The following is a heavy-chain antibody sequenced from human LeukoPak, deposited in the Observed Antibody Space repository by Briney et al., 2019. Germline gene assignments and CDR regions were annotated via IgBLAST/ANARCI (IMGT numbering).Heavy chain of an antibody. CDR2: IYYSGST. CDR3: ARGPPAKPGTGYYYGMDV. J-gene: IGHJ6*02. Sequence: SETLSLTCTVSGGSVSSGSYYWSWIRQPPGKGLEWIGYIYYSGSTNYNLSLKSRVTISVDTSKNQFSLKLSSVTAADTAVYYCARGPPAKPGTGYYYGMDVWGQGTTVTVSS. V-gene: IGHV4-61*01. CDR1: GGSVSSGSYY. D-gene: IGHD2-2*01.